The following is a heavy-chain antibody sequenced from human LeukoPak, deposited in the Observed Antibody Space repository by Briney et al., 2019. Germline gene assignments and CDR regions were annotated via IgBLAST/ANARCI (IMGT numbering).Heavy chain of an antibody. CDR1: GYTFTSYA. D-gene: IGHD5-12*01. CDR2: INAGNGNT. J-gene: IGHJ4*02. Sequence: ASVKVSCKASGYTFTSYAMHWVRQAPGQRLEWMGWINAGNGNTKYSQKFQGRVTITRDTSASTAYMELSSLRSGDTAVYYCARAQRGDIVATIFDYWGQGTLVTVSS. CDR3: ARAQRGDIVATIFDY. V-gene: IGHV1-3*01.